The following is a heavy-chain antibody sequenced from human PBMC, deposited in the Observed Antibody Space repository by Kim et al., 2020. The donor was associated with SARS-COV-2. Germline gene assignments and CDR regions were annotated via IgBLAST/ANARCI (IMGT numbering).Heavy chain of an antibody. CDR1: GYSFSDQW. J-gene: IGHJ4*02. D-gene: IGHD3-16*01. CDR3: VGRPDYAY. V-gene: IGHV5-10-1*01. CDR2: IDLRDSYT. Sequence: GESLKISCKGSGYSFSDQWITWVRQVPGKGLEWMGRIDLRDSYTTYSPSFKGHVSISGDKSITTAYLQWSSVKASDTATYYSVGRPDYAYWGQGTLVTVS.